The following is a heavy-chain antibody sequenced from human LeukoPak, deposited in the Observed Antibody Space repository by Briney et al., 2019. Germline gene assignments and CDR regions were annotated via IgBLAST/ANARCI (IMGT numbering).Heavy chain of an antibody. CDR3: ARQTGSGLFILP. Sequence: WVRQPPGKGLEWIGSIYYSGNTYYNASLKSQVSISIDTSKNQFSLKVTSVTAADTAMYYCARQTGSGLFILPGGQGTLVTVSS. CDR2: IYYSGNT. J-gene: IGHJ4*02. V-gene: IGHV4-39*01. D-gene: IGHD3/OR15-3a*01.